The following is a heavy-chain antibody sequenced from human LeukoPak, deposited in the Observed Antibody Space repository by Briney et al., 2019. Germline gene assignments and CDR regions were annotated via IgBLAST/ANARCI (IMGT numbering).Heavy chain of an antibody. J-gene: IGHJ4*02. Sequence: SETLSLTCAVYGGSFSGYYWSWICQPQGKGLKWIGEINHSGSTNYNPSLKSRVTISVDTSKNQFSLKLSSVTAADTAVYYCASPPGIAAAGDYWGQGTLVTVSS. V-gene: IGHV4-34*01. CDR2: INHSGST. CDR3: ASPPGIAAAGDY. D-gene: IGHD6-13*01. CDR1: GGSFSGYY.